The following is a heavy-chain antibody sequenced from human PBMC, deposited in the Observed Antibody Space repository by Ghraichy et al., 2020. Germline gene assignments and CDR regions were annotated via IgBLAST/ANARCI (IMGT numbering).Heavy chain of an antibody. CDR1: GDSVSSKSVA. Sequence: SQTLSLTCAISGDSVSSKSVAWNWIRQSPSRGLEWLGRTYFRSKWSNDYAVSVKSRITVNPDTSKNQFSLQLKSVTPEDTAVYFCARNKGGDLDYWGQGTLVTVSP. CDR3: ARNKGGDLDY. D-gene: IGHD2-21*01. V-gene: IGHV6-1*01. CDR2: TYFRSKWSN. J-gene: IGHJ4*02.